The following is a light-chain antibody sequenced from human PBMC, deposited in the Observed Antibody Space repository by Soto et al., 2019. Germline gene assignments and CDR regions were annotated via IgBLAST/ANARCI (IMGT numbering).Light chain of an antibody. J-gene: IGLJ1*01. CDR1: SSDVGAYDY. CDR2: EVS. Sequence: QSALTQPASVSGSPGQSIAISCIGTSSDVGAYDYVSWYQQHPDRAPKLMIYEVSNRPSGVSNRFSGSKSVNTATLTISRLQAEDEADYYCSSYTSSSTRVFGTGTKLTVL. V-gene: IGLV2-14*03. CDR3: SSYTSSSTRV.